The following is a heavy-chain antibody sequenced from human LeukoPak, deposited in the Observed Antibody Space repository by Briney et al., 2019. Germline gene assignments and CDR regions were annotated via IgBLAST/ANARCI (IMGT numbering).Heavy chain of an antibody. J-gene: IGHJ4*02. Sequence: SETLSLTCTVSGGSISSGGYYWSWIRQHPGKGLEWIGYIYYSGSTYYNPSLKSRVTISVDTSKNQFSLKLSSVTAADTAVYYCARVGPTGLTRFDYWGQGTLVTVSS. CDR1: GGSISSGGYY. CDR2: IYYSGST. V-gene: IGHV4-31*03. D-gene: IGHD4-17*01. CDR3: ARVGPTGLTRFDY.